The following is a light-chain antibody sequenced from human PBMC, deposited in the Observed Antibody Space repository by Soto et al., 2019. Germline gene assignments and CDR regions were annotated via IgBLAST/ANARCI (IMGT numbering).Light chain of an antibody. J-gene: IGLJ2*01. CDR1: SSDVGGYKY. CDR2: DVS. CDR3: CSYAGSDTVL. V-gene: IGLV2-11*01. Sequence: QSVLTQPRSVSGSPGQSVTISCTGTSSDVGGYKYVSWYQQHPGKVPNLIIYDVSERPSGVPDRCSGSKSGNTASLSISGLQAEDEADYYCCSYAGSDTVLFGGGTKLTV.